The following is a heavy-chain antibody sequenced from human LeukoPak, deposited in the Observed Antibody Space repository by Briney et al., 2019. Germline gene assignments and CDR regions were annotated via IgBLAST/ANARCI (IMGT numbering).Heavy chain of an antibody. Sequence: GGSLRLSCEASGLTFSSYAMSWGPQAPGKGRECVSAISGRGGSTYYADSVKGRFTISRDNSKNTLYLQMNSLRAEDTAVYYCAKDGDIVLMVDGKFDYWGEGTLVSVSS. CDR3: AKDGDIVLMVDGKFDY. J-gene: IGHJ4*02. CDR1: GLTFSSYA. D-gene: IGHD2-8*01. V-gene: IGHV3-23*01. CDR2: ISGRGGST.